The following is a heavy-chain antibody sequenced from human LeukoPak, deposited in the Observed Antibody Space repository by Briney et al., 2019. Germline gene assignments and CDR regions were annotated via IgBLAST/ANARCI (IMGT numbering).Heavy chain of an antibody. CDR3: ARAWSIVVVPAAPFDP. V-gene: IGHV1-2*06. CDR2: INPNSGGT. D-gene: IGHD2-2*01. Sequence: ASVKVSCKASGYTFTGYYMHWVRQAPGQGLEWMGRINPNSGGTNYAQKFQGRVTMTTDTSTSTAYMELRSLRSDDTAVYYCARAWSIVVVPAAPFDPWGQGTLVTVSS. J-gene: IGHJ5*02. CDR1: GYTFTGYY.